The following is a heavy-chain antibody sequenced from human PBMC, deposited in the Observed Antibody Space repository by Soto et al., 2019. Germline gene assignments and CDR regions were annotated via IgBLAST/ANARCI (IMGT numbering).Heavy chain of an antibody. CDR1: GYSFTSYW. CDR3: ARNGPYYDFWSGYYRPERYYYYGMDV. Sequence: PGESLKISCKGSGYSFTSYWIGWVRQMPGKGLEWMGIIYPGDSDTRYSPSFQGQVTISADKSISTAYLQWSSLKASDTAMYYCARNGPYYDFWSGYYRPERYYYYGMDVWGQGTTVTAP. D-gene: IGHD3-3*01. V-gene: IGHV5-51*01. CDR2: IYPGDSDT. J-gene: IGHJ6*02.